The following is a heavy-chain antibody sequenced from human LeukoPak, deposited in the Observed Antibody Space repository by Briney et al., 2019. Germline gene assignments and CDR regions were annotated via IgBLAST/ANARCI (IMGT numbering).Heavy chain of an antibody. CDR3: ARGGTAMAEDYFEY. CDR1: GFAFDDYG. CDR2: IHWNGGRT. J-gene: IGHJ4*02. Sequence: GGSLRLSCAASGFAFDDYGMSWVRQAPGKGLEWVSGIHWNGGRTAYADSVKGRFTISRDNAKNPVYLQMNSLRAEDTALYYCARGGTAMAEDYFEYWGQGALVTVSS. D-gene: IGHD5-18*01. V-gene: IGHV3-20*04.